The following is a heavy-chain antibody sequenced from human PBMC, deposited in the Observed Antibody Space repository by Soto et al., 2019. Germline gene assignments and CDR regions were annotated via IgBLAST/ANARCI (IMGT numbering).Heavy chain of an antibody. Sequence: GESLKISCQASGYRFSNYWITWVRQMPGKGLEWMGTIDPNDYYSNNSPSFQGHVTISADTSINTASLHWSSLTASDTAIYYPARRLSGPKEECHAYYRYGLHIWGRGTTDTVS. CDR3: ARRLSGPKEECHAYYRYGLHI. D-gene: IGHD3-3*01. CDR1: GYRFSNYW. CDR2: IDPNDYYS. V-gene: IGHV5-10-1*01. J-gene: IGHJ6*02.